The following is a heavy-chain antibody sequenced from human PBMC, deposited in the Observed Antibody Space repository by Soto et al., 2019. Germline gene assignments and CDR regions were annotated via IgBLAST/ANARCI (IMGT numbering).Heavy chain of an antibody. Sequence: QVQLVQSGAEVKKPGASVKLSCKASGYTFINYYILWVRQAPGQGLEWMGIFNPTSGSTNYAQKFQGRVTLTMDTSTRTVYMELSSLRFDDTAVYYCARDLAVGDYWCQGTLVTVSS. J-gene: IGHJ4*02. D-gene: IGHD6-19*01. CDR2: FNPTSGST. CDR1: GYTFINYY. V-gene: IGHV1-46*01. CDR3: ARDLAVGDY.